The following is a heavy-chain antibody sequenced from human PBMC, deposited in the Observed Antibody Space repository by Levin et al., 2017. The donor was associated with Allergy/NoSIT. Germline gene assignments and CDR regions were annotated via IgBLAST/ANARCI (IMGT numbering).Heavy chain of an antibody. D-gene: IGHD4-17*01. CDR1: GYSFTSYW. J-gene: IGHJ4*02. Sequence: KAGGSLRLSCKGSGYSFTSYWIGWVRQMPGKGLEWMGIIYPGDSDTRYSPSFQGQVTISADKSISTAYLQWSSLKASDTAMYYCASSPTYTVTHKIDYWGQGTLVTVSS. CDR3: ASSPTYTVTHKIDY. V-gene: IGHV5-51*01. CDR2: IYPGDSDT.